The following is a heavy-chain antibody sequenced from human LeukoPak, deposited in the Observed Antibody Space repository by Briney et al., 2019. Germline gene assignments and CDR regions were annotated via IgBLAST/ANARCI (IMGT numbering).Heavy chain of an antibody. CDR1: GGSISSSSYY. CDR3: ARVSEGPLTYYYYMDV. D-gene: IGHD1-14*01. Sequence: SETLSLTCTVSGGSISSSSYYWGWIRQPPGKGLEWIGSIYYSGSTYYNPSLKSRVTISVDTSKNQFSLKLSSVTAADTAVYYCARVSEGPLTYYYYMDVWGKGTTVTVSS. CDR2: IYYSGST. J-gene: IGHJ6*03. V-gene: IGHV4-39*07.